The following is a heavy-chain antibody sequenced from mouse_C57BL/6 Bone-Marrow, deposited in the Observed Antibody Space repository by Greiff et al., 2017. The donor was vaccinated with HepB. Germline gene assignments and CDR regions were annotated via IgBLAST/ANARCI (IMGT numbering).Heavy chain of an antibody. Sequence: DVMLVESGGGLVQPGGSLSLSCAASGFTFTDYYMSWVRQPPGKALEWLGFIRNKANGYTTEYSASVKGRFTIYRDNSQSILYLQMKALRAEDSATYYCSRSPHYYGSSSFAYWGQGTLVTVSA. CDR3: SRSPHYYGSSSFAY. D-gene: IGHD1-1*01. J-gene: IGHJ3*01. CDR2: IRNKANGYTT. CDR1: GFTFTDYY. V-gene: IGHV7-3*01.